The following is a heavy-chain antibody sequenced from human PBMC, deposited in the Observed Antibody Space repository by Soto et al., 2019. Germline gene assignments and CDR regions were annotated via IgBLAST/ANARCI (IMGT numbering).Heavy chain of an antibody. CDR3: AHKGGGDRILDY. CDR2: IYWDGYK. CDR1: GFSLRTSGVG. V-gene: IGHV2-5*02. Sequence: QITLKESGPTLVKPTQTLTLTCAFSGFSLRTSGVGVGWIRQPPGKALEWLALIYWDGYKHYSPSLKSRLTIPEEPPKNQVVLTMTNMDPVDTATYYCAHKGGGDRILDYWGQGTLVTVSS. D-gene: IGHD3-16*01. J-gene: IGHJ4*02.